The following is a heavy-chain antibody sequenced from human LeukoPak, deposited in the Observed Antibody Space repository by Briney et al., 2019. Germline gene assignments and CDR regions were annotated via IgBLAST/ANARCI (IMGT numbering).Heavy chain of an antibody. CDR1: GFTFRTYG. D-gene: IGHD1-26*01. Sequence: GGTLRLSCAASGFTFRTYGMIWVPQAPGKGLEWGSAISGSGFVTYYADSIKGRFTISTYNSKNTLYLQMNSLRTEDTALYYCAQDIRPGWTGSWIDHWGQGTMVTVSS. CDR2: ISGSGFVT. J-gene: IGHJ4*02. CDR3: AQDIRPGWTGSWIDH. V-gene: IGHV3-23*01.